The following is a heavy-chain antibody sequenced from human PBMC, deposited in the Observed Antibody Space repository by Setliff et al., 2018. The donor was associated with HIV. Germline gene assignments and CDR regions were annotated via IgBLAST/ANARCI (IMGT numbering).Heavy chain of an antibody. J-gene: IGHJ4*02. D-gene: IGHD6-13*01. Sequence: ASVKVSYKASGYTFTSYTLHWVRQAPGQRLEWMGWINAGNGNTKYSQNLQGRVTITRDTSASTAYMELSSLRSEQTAVYSWARGITAGGTGFGYWGQGTLVAVSS. CDR2: INAGNGNT. V-gene: IGHV1-3*01. CDR3: ARGITAGGTGFGY. CDR1: GYTFTSYT.